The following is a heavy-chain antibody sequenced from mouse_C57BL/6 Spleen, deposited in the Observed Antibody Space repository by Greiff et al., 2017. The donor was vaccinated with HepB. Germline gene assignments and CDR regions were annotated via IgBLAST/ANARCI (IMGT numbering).Heavy chain of an antibody. CDR1: GYTFTSYW. Sequence: VQLQQPGAELVKPGASVKLSCKASGYTFTSYWMQWVKQRPGQGLEWIGEIDPSDSYTNYNQKFKGKATLTVDTSSSTAYMQLSSLTSEDSAVYYCARYYYGSSYASYYAMDYWGQGTSVTVSS. V-gene: IGHV1-50*01. CDR3: ARYYYGSSYASYYAMDY. D-gene: IGHD1-1*01. J-gene: IGHJ4*01. CDR2: IDPSDSYT.